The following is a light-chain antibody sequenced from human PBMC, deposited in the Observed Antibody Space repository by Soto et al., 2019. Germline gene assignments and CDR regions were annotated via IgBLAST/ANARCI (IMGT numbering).Light chain of an antibody. CDR2: GAS. V-gene: IGKV3-20*01. CDR1: QSVSSSS. CDR3: QQYGSSPST. J-gene: IGKJ2*01. Sequence: EIVLTQSPGTLSSSPGERATLSCRASQSVSSSSVAWYQQKPGQAPRLLIYGASSTSAGIPGRFSGSRSGTDFTLTISTLETEAGAVYYCQQYGSSPSTFGQGTKLEIK.